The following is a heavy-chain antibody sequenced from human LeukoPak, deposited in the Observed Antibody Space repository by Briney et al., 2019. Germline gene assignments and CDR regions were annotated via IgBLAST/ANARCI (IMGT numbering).Heavy chain of an antibody. CDR1: GFTFSSYW. J-gene: IGHJ4*02. CDR2: IKQDGSDK. V-gene: IGHV3-7*04. D-gene: IGHD1-26*01. CDR3: ARGIPYSGFYYFDY. Sequence: GGSLRLSCAGYGFTFSSYWMSWVRQPPGKGLEWVANIKQDGSDKYYVDSVRGRFTISRDNAKNSLYLQMDSLRAEDTAVYYCARGIPYSGFYYFDYWGQGTLVTVSS.